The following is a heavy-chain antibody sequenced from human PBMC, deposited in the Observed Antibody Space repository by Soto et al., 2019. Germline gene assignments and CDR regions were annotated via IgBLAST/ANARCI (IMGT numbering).Heavy chain of an antibody. D-gene: IGHD6-6*01. CDR3: ASSSPFHY. CDR1: SASLSSSTYY. Sequence: SETLSLTCSFSSASLSSSTYYWSWIRQPPGRGPEWIGSIYYSGNTYYKPSLKSRVSISIDTSRNQFSLKLTSVTAADTGVYYCASSSPFHYWGPGILVTSPQ. CDR2: IYYSGNT. V-gene: IGHV4-39*01. J-gene: IGHJ4*02.